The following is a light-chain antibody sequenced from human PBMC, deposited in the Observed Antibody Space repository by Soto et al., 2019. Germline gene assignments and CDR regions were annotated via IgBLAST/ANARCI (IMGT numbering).Light chain of an antibody. Sequence: EIVLTQSPDTLSLSPGERATLSCTASESVTSSCLAWYQRKPGQAPRLLIHGASSRVTGIPDRFSGSGSGTDFTLTITRLEPEDFAVYYCQQYQSLTFGGGTKVEIK. CDR2: GAS. J-gene: IGKJ4*01. CDR1: ESVTSSC. CDR3: QQYQSLT. V-gene: IGKV3-20*01.